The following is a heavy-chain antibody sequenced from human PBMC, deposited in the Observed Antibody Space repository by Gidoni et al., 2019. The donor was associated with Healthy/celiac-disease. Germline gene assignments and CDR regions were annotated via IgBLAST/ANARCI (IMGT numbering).Heavy chain of an antibody. CDR2: IKSKTDGGTT. CDR3: TTDLESGDTAMVKDY. J-gene: IGHJ4*02. V-gene: IGHV3-15*01. D-gene: IGHD5-18*01. Sequence: EVQLVESGGGLVKPGGSLRLSCAASGFTFSNAWMSWVRQAPGKGLEWVGRIKSKTDGGTTDYAAPVKGRFTISRDDSKNTLYLQMNSLKTEDTAVYYCTTDLESGDTAMVKDYWGQGTLVTVSS. CDR1: GFTFSNAW.